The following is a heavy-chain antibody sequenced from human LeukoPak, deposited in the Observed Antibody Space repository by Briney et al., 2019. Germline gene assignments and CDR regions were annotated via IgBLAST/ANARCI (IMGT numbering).Heavy chain of an antibody. D-gene: IGHD6-13*01. CDR2: IIPIFGTA. Sequence: ASVKVSCKASGGTFSSYAISWVRQAPGQGLEWMGGIIPIFGTANYAQKFQGRVTITAEESTSTAYMELSSLRSEDTAVYYCARDRGAGRLGMDVWGQGTTVTVSS. J-gene: IGHJ6*02. V-gene: IGHV1-69*13. CDR1: GGTFSSYA. CDR3: ARDRGAGRLGMDV.